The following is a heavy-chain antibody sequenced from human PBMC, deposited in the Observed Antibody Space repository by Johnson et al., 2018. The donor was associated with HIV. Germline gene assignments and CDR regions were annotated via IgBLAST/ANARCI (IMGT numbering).Heavy chain of an antibody. CDR2: ISYDGSNK. CDR1: GFTFSSYA. D-gene: IGHD4/OR15-4a*01. CDR3: ARPHSAKYQHAFDI. J-gene: IGHJ3*02. V-gene: IGHV3-30*04. Sequence: VQLVESGGGLVQPGGSLRLSCAASGFTFSSYAMHWVRQAPGKGLEWVAVISYDGSNKYYADSVKGRFTISRDNSKNTLYLQMNSLRDEDTAVYYCARPHSAKYQHAFDIWGQGTKVTVSS.